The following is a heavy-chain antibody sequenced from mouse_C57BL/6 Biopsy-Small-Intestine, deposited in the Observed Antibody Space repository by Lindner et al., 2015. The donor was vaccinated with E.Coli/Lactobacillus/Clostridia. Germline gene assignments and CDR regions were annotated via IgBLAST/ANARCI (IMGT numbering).Heavy chain of an antibody. CDR1: GGIIANYA. CDR2: IVPVFGTS. Sequence: SVKVSCKPSGGIIANYAISWVRQAPGQGLEWMGGIVPVFGTSNYAQKFQGRITITADKSTTTAYLELRSLTSEDTAVYYCARDGGRPDVWGQGTLVTVSS. CDR3: ARDGGRPDV. J-gene: IGHJ1*01. V-gene: IGHV14-2*02. D-gene: IGHD1-1*02.